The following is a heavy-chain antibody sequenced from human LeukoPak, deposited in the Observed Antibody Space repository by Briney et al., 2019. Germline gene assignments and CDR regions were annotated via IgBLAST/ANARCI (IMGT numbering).Heavy chain of an antibody. CDR1: GFTFSSYG. CDR3: AKGPRTVRFGDRHKGIFDY. V-gene: IGHV3-23*01. D-gene: IGHD3-10*01. Sequence: QPGGSLRLSCAASGFTFSSYGMSWVRQAPGKGLEWVSDISGSGGRTYYVDSVKGRFTISRDNDKNMLYLQMNSLRAEDTAVYYCAKGPRTVRFGDRHKGIFDYWGQGTLVTVSS. CDR2: ISGSGGRT. J-gene: IGHJ4*02.